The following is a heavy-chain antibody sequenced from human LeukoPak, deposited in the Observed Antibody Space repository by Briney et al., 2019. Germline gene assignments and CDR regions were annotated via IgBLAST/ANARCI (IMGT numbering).Heavy chain of an antibody. D-gene: IGHD3-3*01. CDR2: IYYSGST. J-gene: IGHJ4*02. V-gene: IGHV4-39*07. CDR3: ARGRWYGFCDY. Sequence: SETLSLTCTVSGGSISNSDYSWGWIRQPPGKGLECIGTIYYSGSTYYKSSLKSRVTISVDTSKNQFSLKLSSVTAADTAVYYCARGRWYGFCDYWGQGTLVTVSS. CDR1: GGSISNSDYS.